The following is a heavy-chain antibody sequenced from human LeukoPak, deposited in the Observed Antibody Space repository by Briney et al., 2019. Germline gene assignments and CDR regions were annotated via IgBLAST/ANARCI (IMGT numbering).Heavy chain of an antibody. CDR1: GYTFTGYY. CDR3: ARAYSYGGRFDY. Sequence: GASVKVSCKASGYTFTGYYMHWVRQAPGQGLEWMGWINPSSGGTNYAQKFQGRVTMTRDTSISTAYMELSRLRSDDTAVYYCARAYSYGGRFDYWGQGTLVTVSS. D-gene: IGHD5-18*01. J-gene: IGHJ4*02. V-gene: IGHV1-2*02. CDR2: INPSSGGT.